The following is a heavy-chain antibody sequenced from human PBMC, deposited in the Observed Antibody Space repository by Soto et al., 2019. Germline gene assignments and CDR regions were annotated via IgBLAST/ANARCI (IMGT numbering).Heavy chain of an antibody. V-gene: IGHV4-31*03. CDR1: GGSISSGGYY. Sequence: QVQLQESGPGLVKPSQTLSLTCTFSGGSISSGGYYWSWLRQHPGKGLEWIGYIYYSGSTYYNPSLKSRVTRSVDTAKNQFSLKLSSVTAADTAVYYCARDNSGCPDYWGQGTLVTVS. D-gene: IGHD5-12*01. J-gene: IGHJ4*02. CDR3: ARDNSGCPDY. CDR2: IYYSGST.